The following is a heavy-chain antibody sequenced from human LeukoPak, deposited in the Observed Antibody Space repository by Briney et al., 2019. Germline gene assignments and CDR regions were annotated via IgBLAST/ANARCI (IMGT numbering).Heavy chain of an antibody. Sequence: SETLSLTCSVSGGSISSSSYYWGWIRQPPGKGLEWIGYIYHSGSTYYNPSLKSRVTISVDRSKNQFSLKLSSVTAADTAVYYCARSYGSGSFTFDYWGQGTLVTVSS. D-gene: IGHD3-10*01. J-gene: IGHJ4*02. CDR3: ARSYGSGSFTFDY. V-gene: IGHV4-30-2*01. CDR2: IYHSGST. CDR1: GGSISSSSYY.